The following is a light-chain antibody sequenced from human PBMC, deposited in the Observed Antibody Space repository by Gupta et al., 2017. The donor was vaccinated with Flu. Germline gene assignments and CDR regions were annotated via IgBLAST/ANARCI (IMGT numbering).Light chain of an antibody. CDR1: ALGDKF. J-gene: IGLJ2*01. CDR3: QTWDSGTAV. V-gene: IGLV3-1*01. CDR2: QDI. Sequence: SYELTQPPPLSVSPGQSASITCSGDALGDKFVSWHQQKAAQSPILVIFQDINRPSRIPERFSGSNSANNATLTISGTQAMDEDDYCSQTWDSGTAVFGGGTKLTVL.